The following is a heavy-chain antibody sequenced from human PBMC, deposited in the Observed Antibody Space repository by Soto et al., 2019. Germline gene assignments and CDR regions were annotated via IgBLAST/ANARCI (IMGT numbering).Heavy chain of an antibody. CDR1: GYSFTSYW. J-gene: IGHJ6*02. Sequence: GESLKISCKGSGYSFTSYWIGWVRQMPGKGLEWMGITYPGDSDTRYSPSFQGQVTISADKSISTAYLQWSSLKASDTAMYYCARLRGIARPYYYYYGMDVWGQGTTVTVSS. D-gene: IGHD6-13*01. V-gene: IGHV5-51*01. CDR2: TYPGDSDT. CDR3: ARLRGIARPYYYYYGMDV.